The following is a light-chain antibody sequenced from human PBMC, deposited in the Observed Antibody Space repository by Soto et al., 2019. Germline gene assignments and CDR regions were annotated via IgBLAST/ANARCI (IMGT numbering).Light chain of an antibody. CDR1: SGHNNYA. CDR3: QTWGTAIHDVI. CDR2: LNSDGSH. J-gene: IGLJ2*01. Sequence: QLVLTQSPSASASLGGSVKLTCTLSSGHNNYAIAWHQQQPEKGPRYLMKLNSDGSHSKGDGIPDSFSGSSSGAERHLTISSLQSEDEADYYCQTWGTAIHDVIFGGGTKLTVL. V-gene: IGLV4-69*01.